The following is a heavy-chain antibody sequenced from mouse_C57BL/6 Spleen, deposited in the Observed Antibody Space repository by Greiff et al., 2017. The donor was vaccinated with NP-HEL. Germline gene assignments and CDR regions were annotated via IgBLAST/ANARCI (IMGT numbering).Heavy chain of an antibody. Sequence: VQRVESGPELVKPGASVKISCKASGYAFSSSWMNWVKQRPGKGLEWIGRIYPGDGDTNYNGKFKGKATLTADKSSSTAYMQLSRLTSEDSAVYFCARREQDWFAYWGQGTLVTVSA. V-gene: IGHV1-82*01. CDR2: IYPGDGDT. J-gene: IGHJ3*01. CDR3: ARREQDWFAY. CDR1: GYAFSSSW.